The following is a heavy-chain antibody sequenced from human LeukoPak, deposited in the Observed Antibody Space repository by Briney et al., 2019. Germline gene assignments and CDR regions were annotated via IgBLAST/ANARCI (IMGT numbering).Heavy chain of an antibody. Sequence: PGGSLRLSCAASGFYFANYAMSWVRQAPGKGLEWVSATVGGGSPNTYHADSVKGRFTISRDNSKNTLFLQMNSLRAEDTAVYYCARGPFLYDSSGYSFDYWGQGTLVTVSS. CDR2: TVGGGSPNT. J-gene: IGHJ4*02. CDR1: GFYFANYA. V-gene: IGHV3-23*01. D-gene: IGHD3-22*01. CDR3: ARGPFLYDSSGYSFDY.